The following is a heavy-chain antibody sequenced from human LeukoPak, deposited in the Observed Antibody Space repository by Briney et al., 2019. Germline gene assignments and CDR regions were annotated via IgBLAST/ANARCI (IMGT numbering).Heavy chain of an antibody. CDR3: ARDREVRGVITSLWDY. CDR2: MNPNSGNT. D-gene: IGHD3-10*01. J-gene: IGHJ4*02. Sequence: ASVKVSCKASGYTFTSYDINWVRQATGQGLEWMGWMNPNSGNTGYAQKFQGRVTMTRNTSISTAYMELSSLRSEDTAVYYCARDREVRGVITSLWDYWGQGTLVTVSS. V-gene: IGHV1-8*01. CDR1: GYTFTSYD.